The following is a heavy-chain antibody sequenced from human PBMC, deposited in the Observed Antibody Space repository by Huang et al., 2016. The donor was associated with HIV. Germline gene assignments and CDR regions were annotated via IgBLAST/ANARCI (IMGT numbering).Heavy chain of an antibody. D-gene: IGHD2-15*01. CDR1: GASISSGSYY. V-gene: IGHV4-61*09. CDR3: ATWPPGSQMRAFDI. J-gene: IGHJ3*02. Sequence: QVQLQESGPGLVKPSQTLSLTCTVSGASISSGSYYWTWIRQPAGKGLEWIGHIYTSGSTNYNPSLKSRVTISIDTSKNHFSLRLNSVTAADTAVYYCATWPPGSQMRAFDIWCPGTMITVSS. CDR2: IYTSGST.